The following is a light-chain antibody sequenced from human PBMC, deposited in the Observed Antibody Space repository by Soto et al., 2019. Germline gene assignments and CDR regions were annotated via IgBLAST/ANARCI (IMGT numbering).Light chain of an antibody. CDR1: QSVSNY. CDR3: QQYGSSRST. J-gene: IGKJ5*01. CDR2: GAS. V-gene: IGKV3-20*01. Sequence: EIVLTQSPATLSLSPGERATLSCRASQSVSNYLAWYQQRPGQAPRLLIYGASSRATGIPDRFSGSGSGTDFTLTISRLEPEDFAVYYCQQYGSSRSTFGQGTRLEIK.